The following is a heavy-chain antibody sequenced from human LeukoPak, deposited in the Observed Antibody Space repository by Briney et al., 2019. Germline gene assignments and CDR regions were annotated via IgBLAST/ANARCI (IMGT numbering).Heavy chain of an antibody. J-gene: IGHJ6*03. V-gene: IGHV3-21*04. Sequence: KTGGSLRLSCAASGFTFSSYWMHWVRQAPGKGLEWVSSISSSSSYIYYADSVKGRFTIPRDNAKNSLYLQMNSLRAEDTAVYYCARGIITVYYYMDVWGKGTTVTISS. D-gene: IGHD3-10*01. CDR3: ARGIITVYYYMDV. CDR2: ISSSSSYI. CDR1: GFTFSSYW.